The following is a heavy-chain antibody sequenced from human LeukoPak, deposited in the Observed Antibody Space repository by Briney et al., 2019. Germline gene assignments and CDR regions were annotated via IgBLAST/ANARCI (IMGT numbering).Heavy chain of an antibody. J-gene: IGHJ4*02. CDR2: ISGSGGST. CDR1: GFTFSSYG. D-gene: IGHD6-19*01. V-gene: IGHV3-23*01. CDR3: AKGVSSDWYEHFDC. Sequence: PGGSLRLSCAASGFTFSSYGMSWVRQAPGKGLEWVSAISGSGGSTYYADSVKGRFTISRDNSKNTLYLQMNSLRAEDTAVYYCAKGVSSDWYEHFDCWGQGTLVTVSS.